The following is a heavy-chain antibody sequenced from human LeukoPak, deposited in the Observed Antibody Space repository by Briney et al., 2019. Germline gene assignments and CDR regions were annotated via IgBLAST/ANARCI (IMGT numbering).Heavy chain of an antibody. J-gene: IGHJ6*02. V-gene: IGHV3-11*01. D-gene: IGHD5-18*01. CDR3: AKVPYSCALGDYYGMDV. Sequence: TAGGSLRLSCAASGFTFSDYYMSWIRQAPGKGLEWVSYISSSGSTIYYADSVKGRFTISRDNAKNSLYLQMNSLRAEDTAVYYCAKVPYSCALGDYYGMDVWGQGTTVTVSS. CDR1: GFTFSDYY. CDR2: ISSSGSTI.